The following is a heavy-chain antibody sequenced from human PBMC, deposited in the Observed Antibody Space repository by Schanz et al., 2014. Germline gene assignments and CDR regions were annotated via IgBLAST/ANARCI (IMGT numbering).Heavy chain of an antibody. D-gene: IGHD3-9*01. Sequence: QVQLLQSGSEVKKPGASVKVSCEISGYTVSALAMHWVRQAPGQGPEWMGWISVYHGHTNYAEKVHGRVTMTTDTSTSTAYMELRGLRSDDTAVYYCARETTIITGGAFDVWGQGTMVTVSS. CDR2: ISVYHGHT. CDR3: ARETTIITGGAFDV. J-gene: IGHJ3*01. CDR1: GYTVSALA. V-gene: IGHV1-18*01.